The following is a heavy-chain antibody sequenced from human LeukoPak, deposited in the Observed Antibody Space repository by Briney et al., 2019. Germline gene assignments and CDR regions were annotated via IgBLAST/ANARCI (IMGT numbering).Heavy chain of an antibody. Sequence: GGSLRLSCAASGFTFSTSWMNWVRQAPGKGLEWVSGIIPSGHTTYYADSVKGRFTISRDNSKNTLYLQMNSLRAEDTAVYYCARGRSGWYDYWGQGTLVTVSS. CDR2: IIPSGHTT. J-gene: IGHJ4*02. CDR1: GFTFSTSW. CDR3: ARGRSGWYDY. D-gene: IGHD6-19*01. V-gene: IGHV3-23*01.